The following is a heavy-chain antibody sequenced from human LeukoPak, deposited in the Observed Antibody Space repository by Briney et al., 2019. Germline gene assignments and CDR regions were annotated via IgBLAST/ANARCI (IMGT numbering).Heavy chain of an antibody. V-gene: IGHV4-59*01. CDR1: GGSISSYY. J-gene: IGHJ4*02. Sequence: PSETLSLTCTVSGGSISSYYWSWIRQSPGKGLECIGYIHYTGSTNYNPSLKSRVTTSVETSKNQFSLKLKSVTAADTAVYYCARGWGPAYCGGDCHRHFDYWGQGTLVTVSS. CDR3: ARGWGPAYCGGDCHRHFDY. D-gene: IGHD2-21*02. CDR2: IHYTGST.